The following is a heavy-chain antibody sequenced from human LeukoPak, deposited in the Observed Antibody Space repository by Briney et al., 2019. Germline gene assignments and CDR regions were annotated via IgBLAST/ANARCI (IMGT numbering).Heavy chain of an antibody. CDR2: IYYSGST. V-gene: IGHV4-59*01. J-gene: IGHJ6*02. Sequence: SETLSLTCAVYGGSFSGYYWSWIRQPPGKGLEWIGYIYYSGSTNYNPSLKSRVTISVDTSKNQFSLKLSSVTAADTAVYYCAREGYHYDFWSGYSYYGMDVWGQGTTVTVSS. D-gene: IGHD3-3*01. CDR1: GGSFSGYY. CDR3: AREGYHYDFWSGYSYYGMDV.